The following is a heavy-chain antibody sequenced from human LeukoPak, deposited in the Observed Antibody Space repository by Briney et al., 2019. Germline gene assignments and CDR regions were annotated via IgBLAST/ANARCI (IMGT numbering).Heavy chain of an antibody. Sequence: PSETLSLTCTVSGGSISSYYWSWIRQPPGKGLEWIGYIYYSGSTNYNPSLKSRVTISVDTSKNQFSLNLNSVTAADTALYFCARAEGGTCQNWGQGTLVTVSS. V-gene: IGHV4-59*12. J-gene: IGHJ4*02. CDR1: GGSISSYY. CDR3: ARAEGGTCQN. D-gene: IGHD2-15*01. CDR2: IYYSGST.